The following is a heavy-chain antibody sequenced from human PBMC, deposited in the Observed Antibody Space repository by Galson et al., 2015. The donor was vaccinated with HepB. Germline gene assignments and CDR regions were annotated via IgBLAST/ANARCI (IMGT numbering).Heavy chain of an antibody. D-gene: IGHD3-16*02. Sequence: SLRLSCAASGFTFSSYAMHWVRQAPGKGLEWVAVISYDGSNKYYADSVKGRFTISRDNSKNTLYLQMNSLRAEDTAVYYCARDLSLGELSSPGDYWGQGTLVTVSS. V-gene: IGHV3-30-3*01. CDR1: GFTFSSYA. CDR3: ARDLSLGELSSPGDY. CDR2: ISYDGSNK. J-gene: IGHJ4*02.